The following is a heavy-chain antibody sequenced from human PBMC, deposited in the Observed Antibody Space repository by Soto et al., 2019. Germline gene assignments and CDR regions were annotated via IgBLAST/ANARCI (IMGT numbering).Heavy chain of an antibody. Sequence: QLQLQESGPGLVKPSETLSLTCTVSGGSITSSTYYWGWIRQPPGKGLEWIGSINYSGSTYYNPSLKSRVTIPVDTSKSQLSLKVTSVTAADTAMYYCARLYQGKRPPDYWGLGTLVTVSS. CDR2: INYSGST. CDR3: ARLYQGKRPPDY. D-gene: IGHD2-2*01. J-gene: IGHJ4*02. V-gene: IGHV4-39*01. CDR1: GGSITSSTYY.